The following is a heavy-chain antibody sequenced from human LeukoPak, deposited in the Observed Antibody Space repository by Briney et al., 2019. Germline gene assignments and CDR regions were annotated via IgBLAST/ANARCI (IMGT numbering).Heavy chain of an antibody. CDR3: AKNYGSGSSVKYYYYMDV. V-gene: IGHV3-30*02. CDR1: GFTFSSYG. Sequence: GGSLRLSCAASGFTFSSYGMHWVRQAPGKGLEWVAFIRYDGSNKYYADSVKGRFTISRDNSKNTLYLQMNSLRAEDSAVYYCAKNYGSGSSVKYYYYMDVWGKGTTVTVSS. D-gene: IGHD3-10*01. CDR2: IRYDGSNK. J-gene: IGHJ6*03.